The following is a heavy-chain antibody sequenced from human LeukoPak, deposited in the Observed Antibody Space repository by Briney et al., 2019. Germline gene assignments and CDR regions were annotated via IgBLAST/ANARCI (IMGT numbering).Heavy chain of an antibody. CDR2: IYYSGST. Sequence: PSETLSLTCTVSGGSISSYYRSWIRQPPGKGLEWIGYIYYSGSTNYNPSLKSRVTISVDTSKNQFSLKLSSVTAADTAVYYCARGGYNVDYWGQGTLVTVSS. CDR1: GGSISSYY. CDR3: ARGGYNVDY. V-gene: IGHV4-59*01. D-gene: IGHD5-24*01. J-gene: IGHJ4*02.